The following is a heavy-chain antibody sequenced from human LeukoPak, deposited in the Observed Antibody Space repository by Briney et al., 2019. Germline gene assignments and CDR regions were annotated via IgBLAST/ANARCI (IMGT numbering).Heavy chain of an antibody. V-gene: IGHV4-59*01. CDR1: GGSISSYY. D-gene: IGHD3-10*01. CDR3: ARDVRRGYYYYGMDV. J-gene: IGHJ6*02. CDR2: IYYSGST. Sequence: SETLSLTCTVSGGSISSYYWSWIRQPPGKGLEWIGYIYYSGSTNYNPYLKSRVTISVDTSKNQFSLKLSSVTAADTAVYYCARDVRRGYYYYGMDVWGQGTTVTVSS.